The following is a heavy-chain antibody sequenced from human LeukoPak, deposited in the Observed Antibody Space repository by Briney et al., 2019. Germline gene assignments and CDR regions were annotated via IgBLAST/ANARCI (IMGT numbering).Heavy chain of an antibody. V-gene: IGHV1-18*01. CDR2: ISAYNGNT. Sequence: AGVTVSCKASGYTFTSCGIRWVRPPPAQGQEWVGWISAYNGNTNYAQKLQGRVTMTTDTSTSTASMQLSSLRSDDTAVYYCARSLLSIAAAIYGMDVWGQGTTVTVSS. J-gene: IGHJ6*02. CDR1: GYTFTSCG. D-gene: IGHD6-13*01. CDR3: ARSLLSIAAAIYGMDV.